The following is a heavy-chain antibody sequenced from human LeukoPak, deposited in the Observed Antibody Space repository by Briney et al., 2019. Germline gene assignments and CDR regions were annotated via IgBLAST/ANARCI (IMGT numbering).Heavy chain of an antibody. CDR2: ISSSSSTI. D-gene: IGHD3-22*01. CDR1: GFTFSSYS. CDR3: ARGTHYYYDSSGALY. V-gene: IGHV3-48*01. Sequence: GGSRRLSCAASGFTFSSYSMNWVRQAPGKGLEWVSYISSSSSTIYYADSVKGRFTISRDNAKNSLYLQMNSLRADDTAVYYCARGTHYYYDSSGALYWGQGTLVTVSS. J-gene: IGHJ4*02.